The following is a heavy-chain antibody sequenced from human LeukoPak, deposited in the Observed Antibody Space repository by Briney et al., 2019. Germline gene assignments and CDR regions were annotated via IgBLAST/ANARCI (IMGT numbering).Heavy chain of an antibody. CDR3: ARGRIGGPKAPFDY. Sequence: SETLPLTCTVSGGSLSNHYWSWMRQPPGKGLEWIGHIYDSGSTTYNPSLKSRVTMSVDTSKNQFSLNLSSVTAADTAVYYCARGRIGGPKAPFDYWGQGTLVTVSS. CDR2: IYDSGST. D-gene: IGHD3-16*01. J-gene: IGHJ4*02. V-gene: IGHV4-59*11. CDR1: GGSLSNHY.